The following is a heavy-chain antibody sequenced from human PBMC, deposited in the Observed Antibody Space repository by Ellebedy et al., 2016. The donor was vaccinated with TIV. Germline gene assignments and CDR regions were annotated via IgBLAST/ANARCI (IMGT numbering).Heavy chain of an antibody. J-gene: IGHJ6*02. Sequence: GESLKISXAASGFTFSSYSMNWVRQAPGKGLEWVSYISSSSSTIYYADSVKGRFTISRDNAKNSLYLQMNSLRAEDTAVYYCAGATTKGDYGDYGHYYGMDVWGQGTTVTVSS. CDR3: AGATTKGDYGDYGHYYGMDV. V-gene: IGHV3-48*04. CDR2: ISSSSSTI. CDR1: GFTFSSYS. D-gene: IGHD4-17*01.